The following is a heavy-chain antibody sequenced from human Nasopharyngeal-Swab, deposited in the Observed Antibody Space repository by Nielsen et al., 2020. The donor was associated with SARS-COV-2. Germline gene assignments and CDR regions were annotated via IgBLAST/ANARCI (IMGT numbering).Heavy chain of an antibody. V-gene: IGHV4-39*07. J-gene: IGHJ4*02. D-gene: IGHD6-19*01. CDR1: GGSISSGGYY. CDR2: INHSGST. Sequence: SETLSLTCTVSGGSISSGGYYWSWIRQPPGKGLEWIGEINHSGSTNYNPSLKSRVTISVDTSKNQFSLKLSSVTAADTAVYYCARGWSGWYYLYYFDYWGQGTLVTVSS. CDR3: ARGWSGWYYLYYFDY.